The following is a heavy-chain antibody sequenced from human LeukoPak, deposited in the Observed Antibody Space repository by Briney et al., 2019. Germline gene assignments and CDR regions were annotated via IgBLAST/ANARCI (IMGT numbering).Heavy chain of an antibody. CDR3: AKGLSITIFGVVIDY. J-gene: IGHJ4*02. Sequence: GGSLRLSCTASGFSFSDYYMDWVRQAPGKGLEWISFIRHDSSDIYYADSVKGRSTISRDNAKNSLYLQMNSLRAEDTAVYYCAKGLSITIFGVVIDYWGQGTLVTVSS. V-gene: IGHV3-11*05. CDR2: IRHDSSDI. CDR1: GFSFSDYY. D-gene: IGHD3-3*01.